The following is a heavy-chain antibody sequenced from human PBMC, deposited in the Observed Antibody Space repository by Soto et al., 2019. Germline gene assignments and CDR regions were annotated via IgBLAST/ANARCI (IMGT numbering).Heavy chain of an antibody. Sequence: QVQLVESGGGVVQPGRSLRLSCAASGFTFSSYAMHWVRQAPGKGLEWVAVISYDGSNKYYADSVKGRFTISRDNSKNTLYLQMNSLRAEDTAVYYCASLVVATLGDYWGQGTLVTVSP. CDR3: ASLVVATLGDY. J-gene: IGHJ4*02. CDR1: GFTFSSYA. V-gene: IGHV3-30-3*01. CDR2: ISYDGSNK. D-gene: IGHD2-15*01.